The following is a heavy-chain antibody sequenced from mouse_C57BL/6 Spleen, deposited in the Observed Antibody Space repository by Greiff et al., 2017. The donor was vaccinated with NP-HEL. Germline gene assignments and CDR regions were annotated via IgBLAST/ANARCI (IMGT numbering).Heavy chain of an antibody. CDR2: IDPSDSYT. V-gene: IGHV1-69*01. Sequence: QVQLQQPGAELVMPGASVKLSCKASGYTFTSYWMHWVKQRPGQGLEWIGEIDPSDSYTNYNQKFKGKSTLTVDKSSSTAYMQLSSLTSEDSAVYYCARGGAAQATPFAYWGQGTLVTVPA. CDR3: ARGGAAQATPFAY. CDR1: GYTFTSYW. D-gene: IGHD3-2*02. J-gene: IGHJ3*01.